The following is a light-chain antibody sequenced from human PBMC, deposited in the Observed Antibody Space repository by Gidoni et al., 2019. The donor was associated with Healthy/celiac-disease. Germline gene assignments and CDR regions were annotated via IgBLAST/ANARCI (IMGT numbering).Light chain of an antibody. CDR1: QSVSSSY. CDR2: GAS. CDR3: QQYGSSPQYT. V-gene: IGKV3-20*01. Sequence: EIVLTQSPGTLSLSPGERATLSCRASQSVSSSYLAWYQQNPGQAPGLLLYGASSRATGNPDRFSGSGSGTDFTLTISRLEPEDFAVYYCQQYGSSPQYTFXXXTKLEI. J-gene: IGKJ2*01.